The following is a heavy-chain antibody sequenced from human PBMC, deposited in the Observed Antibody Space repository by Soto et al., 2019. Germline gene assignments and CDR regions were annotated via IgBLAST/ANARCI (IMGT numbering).Heavy chain of an antibody. D-gene: IGHD2-15*01. Sequence: SETLSLTCAVSGGSISSDNWWSWVRQPPGKGLEWIGEIYHSGSTNYNPSLKSRATISLDKSNNQFSLKLSSVTAADAAVYYCARVIVMVLGGTSAFDIWGQGTMVTVSS. CDR1: GGSISSDNW. CDR2: IYHSGST. V-gene: IGHV4-4*02. CDR3: ARVIVMVLGGTSAFDI. J-gene: IGHJ3*02.